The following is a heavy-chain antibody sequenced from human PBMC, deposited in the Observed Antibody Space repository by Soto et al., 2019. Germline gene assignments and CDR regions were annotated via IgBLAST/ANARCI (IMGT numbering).Heavy chain of an antibody. CDR2: IYYSGST. CDR3: TRDNKNSNRWSFDY. D-gene: IGHD2-2*01. V-gene: IGHV4-30-4*01. Sequence: PSETLSLACTVSVDSISSAGYSWCGIRQPPGKGLEWIGYIYYSGSTYYNPSLKSRVTISVDNSKNQFSLNLSSVTAADTAVYYCTRDNKNSNRWSFDYWGQGTLVTVS. CDR1: VDSISSAGYS. J-gene: IGHJ4*02.